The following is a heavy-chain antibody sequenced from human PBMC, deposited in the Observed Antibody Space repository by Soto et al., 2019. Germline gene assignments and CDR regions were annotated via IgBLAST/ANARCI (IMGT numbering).Heavy chain of an antibody. Sequence: GESLKISFKGSGYSFTSYWISWVRQMPGKGLEWMGRIDPSDSYTNYSPSFQGHVTISADKSISTAYLQWSSLKASDTAMYYCARRERYYDSSGYSPNWFDPWGQGTLVTVSS. J-gene: IGHJ5*02. CDR2: IDPSDSYT. CDR1: GYSFTSYW. D-gene: IGHD3-22*01. V-gene: IGHV5-10-1*01. CDR3: ARRERYYDSSGYSPNWFDP.